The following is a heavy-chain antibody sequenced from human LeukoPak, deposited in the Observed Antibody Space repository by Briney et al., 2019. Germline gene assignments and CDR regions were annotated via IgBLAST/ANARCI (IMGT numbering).Heavy chain of an antibody. CDR1: GYTFISFW. V-gene: IGHV5-51*01. CDR2: IFPDDSDT. Sequence: GESLKISCKGSGYTFISFWIGWVRQMPGKGPEWLGMIFPDDSDTRYSPSFQGQVTISVDKPLSTAYLHWSSLKASDTAMYYCTRSTRMTNPDYWGQGTQVTVSS. J-gene: IGHJ4*02. CDR3: TRSTRMTNPDY. D-gene: IGHD4-11*01.